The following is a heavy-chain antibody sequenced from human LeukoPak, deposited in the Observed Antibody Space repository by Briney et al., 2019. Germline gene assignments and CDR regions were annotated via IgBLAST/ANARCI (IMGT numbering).Heavy chain of an antibody. V-gene: IGHV1-69*04. Sequence: GASVKVSCKASGGTFGSYAISWVRQAPGQGLEWMGRIIPILGIANYAQKFQGRVTITADKSTSTAYMELSSLRSEDTAVYYCARDGKYYDFWSGSWFDPWGQGTLVTVSS. J-gene: IGHJ5*02. CDR2: IIPILGIA. CDR1: GGTFGSYA. CDR3: ARDGKYYDFWSGSWFDP. D-gene: IGHD3-3*01.